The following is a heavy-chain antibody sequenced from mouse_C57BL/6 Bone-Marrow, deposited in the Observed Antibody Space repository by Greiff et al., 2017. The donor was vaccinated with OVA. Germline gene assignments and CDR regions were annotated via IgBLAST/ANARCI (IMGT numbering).Heavy chain of an antibody. CDR3: AYTVVDGLRFDY. CDR1: GFNIKDDY. CDR2: IDPENGDT. Sequence: VQLKQSGAELVRPGASVKLSCTASGFNIKDDYMHWVKQRPEQGLEWIGWIDPENGDTEYASKFQGKATITADTSSSTAYMQLSSLTSEDSAVYYCAYTVVDGLRFDYWGQGTTLTVSS. D-gene: IGHD1-1*01. V-gene: IGHV14-4*01. J-gene: IGHJ2*01.